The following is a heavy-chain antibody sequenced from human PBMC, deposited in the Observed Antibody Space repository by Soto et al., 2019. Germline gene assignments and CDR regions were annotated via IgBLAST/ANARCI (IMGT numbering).Heavy chain of an antibody. J-gene: IGHJ5*02. CDR2: INWKSDI. Sequence: GGSLRLSCAVSGFTFDDNAMHWVRQAPEKGLEWVSGINWKSDIGYADSVKGRLTISRDNAENSLYLQMNSLRAEDTALYYCAISKDGGGRTTFISWGQGPQFPVSS. V-gene: IGHV3-9*01. CDR1: GFTFDDNA. D-gene: IGHD3-16*01. CDR3: AISKDGGGRTTFIS.